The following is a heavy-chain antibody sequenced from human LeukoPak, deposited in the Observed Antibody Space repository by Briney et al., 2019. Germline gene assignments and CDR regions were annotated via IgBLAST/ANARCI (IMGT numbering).Heavy chain of an antibody. Sequence: SETLSLTCTVSGGSISSYYWSWIRQPPGKGLEWIGYIYYSGSTNYNPSLKSRVTTSVDTSKNQFSLKLSSVTAADTAVYYCASNTYCSGGSCNRIWGQGTLVTVSS. J-gene: IGHJ4*02. CDR1: GGSISSYY. V-gene: IGHV4-59*01. D-gene: IGHD2-15*01. CDR3: ASNTYCSGGSCNRI. CDR2: IYYSGST.